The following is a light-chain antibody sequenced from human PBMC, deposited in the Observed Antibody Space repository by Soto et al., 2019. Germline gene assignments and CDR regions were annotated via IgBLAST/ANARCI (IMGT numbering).Light chain of an antibody. V-gene: IGKV3-11*01. CDR3: QQRSVLFT. Sequence: EIVLTQSPATLSLSPGERATLSCRTSQSVSTALAWYQQKPGQPPRLLIYDSSNGATGIPARFSGSGSGTDFTLTISSLEPEDSAVYYCQQRSVLFTFGGGTKVEIK. CDR2: DSS. J-gene: IGKJ4*01. CDR1: QSVSTA.